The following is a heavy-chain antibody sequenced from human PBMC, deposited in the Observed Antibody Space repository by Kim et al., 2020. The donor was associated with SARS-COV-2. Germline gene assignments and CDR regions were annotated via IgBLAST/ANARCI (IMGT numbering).Heavy chain of an antibody. V-gene: IGHV3-21*01. D-gene: IGHD1-26*01. J-gene: IGHJ6*01. CDR1: GFTFSSYS. CDR3: ARDQVGATTEGTYYYYGIDV. Sequence: GGSLRLSCAASGFTFSSYSMNWVRQAPGKGLEWVSSISSSSSYIYYADSVKGRFTISRDNAKNSLYLQMNSLRAEDTAVYYCARDQVGATTEGTYYYYGIDVWGEGSTVTVSS. CDR2: ISSSSSYI.